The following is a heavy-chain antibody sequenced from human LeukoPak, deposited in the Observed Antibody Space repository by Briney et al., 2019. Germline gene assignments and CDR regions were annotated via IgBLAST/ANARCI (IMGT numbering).Heavy chain of an antibody. V-gene: IGHV3-21*01. CDR1: GFTFSDYS. D-gene: IGHD3-10*01. CDR2: IGRRSSYI. CDR3: ARVLIGSVQYYYYAMDV. Sequence: PGGSLRLSCEASGFTFSDYSMNWVRQAPGKGLEWVSSIGRRSSYIDYADSVKGRFTISRDNAKNSLDLQMNSLRAEDTAVYYCARVLIGSVQYYYYAMDVWGQGTTVSVSS. J-gene: IGHJ6*02.